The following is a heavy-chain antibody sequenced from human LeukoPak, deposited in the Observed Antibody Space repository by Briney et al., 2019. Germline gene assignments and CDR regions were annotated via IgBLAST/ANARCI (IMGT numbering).Heavy chain of an antibody. CDR3: AKDRGTYYYDSSGLVDY. Sequence: GGSLRLSCAASGFTFSSYAMSWFRQAPGKGLEWVSAISGSGGSTYYADSVKGRFTISRDNSKNTLYLQMNSLRAEDTAVYYCAKDRGTYYYDSSGLVDYWGQGTLVTVSS. CDR2: ISGSGGST. CDR1: GFTFSSYA. D-gene: IGHD3-22*01. J-gene: IGHJ4*02. V-gene: IGHV3-23*01.